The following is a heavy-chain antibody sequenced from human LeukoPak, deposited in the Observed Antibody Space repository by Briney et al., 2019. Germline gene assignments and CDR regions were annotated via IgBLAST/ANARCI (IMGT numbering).Heavy chain of an antibody. Sequence: GGSLRLSCAASGFTFSSYAMSWVRQAPGKGLEWVSAISGSGGSTYYADSVKGRFTISRDNSKNTLYLQMNSLRAEGTAVYYCAKSTGGWELPSPSDYWGQGTLVTVSS. D-gene: IGHD1-26*01. CDR1: GFTFSSYA. CDR3: AKSTGGWELPSPSDY. CDR2: ISGSGGST. J-gene: IGHJ4*02. V-gene: IGHV3-23*01.